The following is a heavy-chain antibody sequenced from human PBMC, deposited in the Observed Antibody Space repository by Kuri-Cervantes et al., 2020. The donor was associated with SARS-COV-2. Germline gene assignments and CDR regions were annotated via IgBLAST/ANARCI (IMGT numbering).Heavy chain of an antibody. D-gene: IGHD3-10*01. CDR2: IWNDGSNK. V-gene: IGHV3-33*01. CDR1: GFTFSSYG. Sequence: GGSLRLSCAASGFTFSSYGMHWVRQAPGKGLEWVAVIWNDGSNKYYADSVKGRFTISRDNSKNTLYLQMNSLRAEDTAVYYCARDFRFGELTPIDAFDIWGQGTMVTVSS. J-gene: IGHJ3*02. CDR3: ARDFRFGELTPIDAFDI.